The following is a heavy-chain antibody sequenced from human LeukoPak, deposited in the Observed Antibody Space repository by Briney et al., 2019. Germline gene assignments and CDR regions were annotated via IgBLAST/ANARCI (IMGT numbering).Heavy chain of an antibody. V-gene: IGHV4-38-2*01. CDR3: ASQGQTYCDFWSGYQFDY. D-gene: IGHD3-3*01. CDR1: GYSISSGYY. Sequence: PSETLSLTCAVSGYSISSGYYWGWIRQPPGKGLEWIGSIYHSGSTYYNPSLKSRVTISVDTSKNQFSLKLSSVTAADTAVYYCASQGQTYCDFWSGYQFDYWGQGTLVTVSS. CDR2: IYHSGST. J-gene: IGHJ4*02.